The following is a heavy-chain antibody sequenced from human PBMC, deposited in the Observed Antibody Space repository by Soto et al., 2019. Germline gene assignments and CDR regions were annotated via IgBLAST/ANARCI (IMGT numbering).Heavy chain of an antibody. CDR1: GFTFSSYA. CDR3: AKAGSRSHCAPRSIDF. CDR2: ISGSGGST. V-gene: IGHV3-23*01. D-gene: IGHD2-2*01. Sequence: GGYLRLCCAASGFTFSSYAMSWVRQAPGKGLEWVSAISGSGGSTYYADSVKGRFTISRDNSKNTLYLQMNSLRAEDTAVYYCAKAGSRSHCAPRSIDFRGQGTFLTVFS. J-gene: IGHJ4*02.